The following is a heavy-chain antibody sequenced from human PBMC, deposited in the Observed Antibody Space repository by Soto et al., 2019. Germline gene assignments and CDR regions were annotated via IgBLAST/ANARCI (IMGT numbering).Heavy chain of an antibody. Sequence: PSETLSLTCAVSGYSISSGYYWGWIRQPPGKGLEWIGNIYHSGSTYYNPSLKSRVTISVDTSKNQFSLKLSSVTAADTAVYYCARAVDYGDYLPTTLDYWGQGTTVTVSS. V-gene: IGHV4-38-2*01. J-gene: IGHJ4*02. CDR1: GYSISSGYY. CDR3: ARAVDYGDYLPTTLDY. D-gene: IGHD4-17*01. CDR2: IYHSGST.